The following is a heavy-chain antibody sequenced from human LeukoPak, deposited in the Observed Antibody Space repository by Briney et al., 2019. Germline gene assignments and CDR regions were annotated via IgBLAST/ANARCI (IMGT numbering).Heavy chain of an antibody. V-gene: IGHV3-21*01. CDR1: GFTFDNCT. CDR2: ITSSGRYK. D-gene: IGHD6-13*01. CDR3: GREYSDSRYFDY. Sequence: PGGSLRLSCAASGFTFDNCTMNWVRQALGKGLEWVSSITSSGRYKYYADSVKGRFTISRDNAQNTLYLQMNSLRAEDTAVYYCGREYSDSRYFDYWGQGTLVTVSS. J-gene: IGHJ4*02.